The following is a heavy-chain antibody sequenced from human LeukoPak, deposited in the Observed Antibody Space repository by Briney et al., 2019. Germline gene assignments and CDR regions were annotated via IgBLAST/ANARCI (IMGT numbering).Heavy chain of an antibody. CDR3: ARAPRWGYGR. Sequence: PGGSLRLSCAASGFTFSSYSMNWVRQAPGKGLEWVSYISSSSSTIYYADSVKGRFTISRDNAKNSLYLQMNSLRAEDTAVYYCARAPRWGYGRWGQGTLVTVSS. J-gene: IGHJ4*02. D-gene: IGHD4-17*01. V-gene: IGHV3-48*01. CDR2: ISSSSSTI. CDR1: GFTFSSYS.